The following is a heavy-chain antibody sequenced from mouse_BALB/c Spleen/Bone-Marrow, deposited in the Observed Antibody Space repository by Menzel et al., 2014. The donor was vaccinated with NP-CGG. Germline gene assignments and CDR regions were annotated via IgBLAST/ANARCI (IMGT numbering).Heavy chain of an antibody. Sequence: EVKLQESGAELVKPGASVKLSCTASGFNIKDTYMHWVKQRPEQGLEWIGRIDPANGNTKYDPKFQGKATITADTSSNTAYLQLSSLTSEDTAVYYCAKYYYGNSLSAYWGQGTLVTVSA. D-gene: IGHD1-1*01. V-gene: IGHV14-3*02. CDR1: GFNIKDTY. CDR3: AKYYYGNSLSAY. CDR2: IDPANGNT. J-gene: IGHJ3*01.